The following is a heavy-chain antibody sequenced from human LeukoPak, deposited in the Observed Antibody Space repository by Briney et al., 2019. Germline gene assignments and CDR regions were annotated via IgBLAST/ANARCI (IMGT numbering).Heavy chain of an antibody. CDR2: ISGSGGST. CDR1: GFTFSSYA. Sequence: PGGSLRLSCAASGFTFSSYAMSWVRQAPGKGLEWVSAISGSGGSTYCADSVKGRFTISRDNSKNTLYLQMNSLRAEDTAVYYRVKDPGAVAGTWLGEFAPWGQGTLDTVSS. J-gene: IGHJ5*02. V-gene: IGHV3-23*01. D-gene: IGHD6-19*01. CDR3: VKDPGAVAGTWLGEFAP.